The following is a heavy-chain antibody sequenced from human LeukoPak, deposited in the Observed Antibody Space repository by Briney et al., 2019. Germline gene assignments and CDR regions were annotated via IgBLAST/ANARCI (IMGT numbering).Heavy chain of an antibody. Sequence: GGSLRLSCAASGFTFSSYSMHWVRQAPGKGLEWVAFIRNDGRNKYYADSVKGRFTISRDNSKNTLYLQMNSLRAEDTAVHYCAKGLRKLIVGSTEYYFDYWGQGTLVTVSS. CDR2: IRNDGRNK. CDR1: GFTFSSYS. CDR3: AKGLRKLIVGSTEYYFDY. D-gene: IGHD1-26*01. J-gene: IGHJ4*02. V-gene: IGHV3-30*02.